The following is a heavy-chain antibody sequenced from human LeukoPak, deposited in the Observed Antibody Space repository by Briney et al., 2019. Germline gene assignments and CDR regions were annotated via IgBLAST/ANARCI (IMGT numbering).Heavy chain of an antibody. CDR2: FDPDDGET. CDR1: GYTLTGLS. CDR3: ATGGTYRIVGATGWFDH. D-gene: IGHD1-26*01. Sequence: ASVKVSCKVSGYTLTGLSMHWVRQAPGKGLEWMGGFDPDDGETIYAQKFQGRVTMTEDTSTDTAYMELSSRRSEDTAVYYCATGGTYRIVGATGWFDHWGQGTLVTVSS. J-gene: IGHJ5*02. V-gene: IGHV1-24*01.